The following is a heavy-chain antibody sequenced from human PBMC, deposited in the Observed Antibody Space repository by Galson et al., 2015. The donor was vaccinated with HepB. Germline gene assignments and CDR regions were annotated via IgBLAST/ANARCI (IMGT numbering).Heavy chain of an antibody. CDR2: ISYDGSNK. J-gene: IGHJ3*02. D-gene: IGHD2-15*01. CDR1: GFTFSSYG. V-gene: IGHV3-30*18. Sequence: SLRLSCAASGFTFSSYGMHWVRQAPGKGLEWVAVISYDGSNKYYADSVKGRFTISRDNSKNTLYLQMNSLRAEDTAVYYCAKRGMRYCSGGSCYSGAFDIWGQGTMVTVSS. CDR3: AKRGMRYCSGGSCYSGAFDI.